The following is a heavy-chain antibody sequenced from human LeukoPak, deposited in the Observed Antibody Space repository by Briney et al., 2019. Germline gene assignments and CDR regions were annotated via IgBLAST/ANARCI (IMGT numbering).Heavy chain of an antibody. Sequence: PGGSLRLSCAASGFTVNSNYITWVRQAPGRGLEWGSVIYTGGSTYYADSVKGRFTISRDNSKNTLYLQMNSLRPEDTAIYYCARGTFDYWGQGTLVTVSS. J-gene: IGHJ4*02. CDR2: IYTGGST. CDR3: ARGTFDY. CDR1: GFTVNSNY. V-gene: IGHV3-66*02.